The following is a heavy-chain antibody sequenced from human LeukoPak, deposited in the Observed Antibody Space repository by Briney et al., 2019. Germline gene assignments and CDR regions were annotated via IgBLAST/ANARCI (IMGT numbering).Heavy chain of an antibody. D-gene: IGHD1-26*01. CDR3: ARGYRFGAFDI. J-gene: IGHJ3*02. CDR1: GYTFTGYY. V-gene: IGHV1-2*06. Sequence: ASVKVSCKASGYTFTGYYMHWVRQAPGQGLEWMGRINPNSVGTNYAQKFQGRVTMTRDTSISTAYMELSRLRSDDTAVYYCARGYRFGAFDIWGQGTMVTVSS. CDR2: INPNSVGT.